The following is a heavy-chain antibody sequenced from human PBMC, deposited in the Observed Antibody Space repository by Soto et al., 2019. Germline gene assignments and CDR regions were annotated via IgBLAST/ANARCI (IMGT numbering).Heavy chain of an antibody. CDR2: IYHSGST. D-gene: IGHD3-22*01. J-gene: IGHJ5*02. V-gene: IGHV4-30-2*01. CDR3: ARTLGYYDSSGYPVDWFDP. Sequence: PSETLSLTCAVSGGSISSGGYSWSWIRQPPGKGLEWIGYIYHSGSTYYNPSLKSRVTISVDTSKNQFSLKLSSVTAADTAVYYCARTLGYYDSSGYPVDWFDPWGQGTLVTVSS. CDR1: GGSISSGGYS.